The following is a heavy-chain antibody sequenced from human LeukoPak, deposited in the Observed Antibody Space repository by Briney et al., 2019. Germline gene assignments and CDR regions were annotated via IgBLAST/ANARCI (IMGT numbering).Heavy chain of an antibody. D-gene: IGHD3-16*02. Sequence: SETLSLTCTVSGYSISSGYYWGWIRQPPGKGLEWIGSIYHSGSTYYNPSLKSRVTISVDTSKNQFSLKLSSVTAADTAVYYCARVAPVPFGGVIAYFDYWGQGTLVTVSS. CDR3: ARVAPVPFGGVIAYFDY. CDR2: IYHSGST. V-gene: IGHV4-38-2*02. CDR1: GYSISSGYY. J-gene: IGHJ4*02.